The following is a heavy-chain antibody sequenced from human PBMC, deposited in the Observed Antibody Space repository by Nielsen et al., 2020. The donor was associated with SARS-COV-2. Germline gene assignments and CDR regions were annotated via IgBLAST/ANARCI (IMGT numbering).Heavy chain of an antibody. V-gene: IGHV1-18*01. CDR3: ARASPPYYYDSSGRGYFDH. D-gene: IGHD3-22*01. CDR2: ISAYNGNT. CDR1: GYTFTSYG. J-gene: IGHJ4*02. Sequence: ASVKVSCKASGYTFTSYGISWVRQAPGQGLEWMGWISAYNGNTNYAQKLQGRVTMTTDTSTSTAYMELRSLRSDDTAVYYCARASPPYYYDSSGRGYFDHWGQGTLVTVSS.